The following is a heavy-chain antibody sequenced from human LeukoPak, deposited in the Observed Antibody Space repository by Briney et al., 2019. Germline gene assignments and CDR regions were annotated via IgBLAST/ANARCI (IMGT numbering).Heavy chain of an antibody. D-gene: IGHD3-16*01. V-gene: IGHV4-39*01. Sequence: SETLSLTCTVSGGSISSSSYFWGWIRQPPGKGLEWIGSIYYSGSTYYNPSLKSRFSISLDTSKNQFSLRLSSVTAADSAVYHCARHGGSVVIVPFDYWGQGTLVTVSS. J-gene: IGHJ4*02. CDR2: IYYSGST. CDR3: ARHGGSVVIVPFDY. CDR1: GGSISSSSYF.